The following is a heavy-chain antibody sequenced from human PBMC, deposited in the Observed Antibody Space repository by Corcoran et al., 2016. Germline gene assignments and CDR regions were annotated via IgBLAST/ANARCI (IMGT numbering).Heavy chain of an antibody. V-gene: IGHV4-4*07. CDR3: AGDLWEQYQTNWFDP. Sequence: QVQLQESGPGLVKPSETLSLTCTVSGGSISSYYWSWIRQPTGKGLEWIGRIYTSGSTNYNPSLKSRVTMSVDTSKNQFSLKLSSVTAADTAVYYCAGDLWEQYQTNWFDPWGQGTLVTVSS. CDR1: GGSISSYY. CDR2: IYTSGST. D-gene: IGHD1-26*01. J-gene: IGHJ5*02.